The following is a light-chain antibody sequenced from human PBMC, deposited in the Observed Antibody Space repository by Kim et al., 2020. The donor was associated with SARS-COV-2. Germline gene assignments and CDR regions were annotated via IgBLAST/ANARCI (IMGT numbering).Light chain of an antibody. CDR2: DTS. J-gene: IGKJ4*01. V-gene: IGKV1-33*01. Sequence: TVGDRFTITCQASQDIRHYLNWYQQKPGKAPKLLIYDTSHLESGVPSRFSGSGSGTDFTFTISSLQPEDIATYYCQQYDNLPSLTFGGGTKVDIK. CDR1: QDIRHY. CDR3: QQYDNLPSLT.